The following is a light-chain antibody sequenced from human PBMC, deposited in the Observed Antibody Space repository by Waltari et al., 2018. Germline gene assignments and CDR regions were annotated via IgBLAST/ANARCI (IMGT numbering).Light chain of an antibody. J-gene: IGLJ2*01. Sequence: QSALTQPASVSGSPGQSITISCSGSRSDIGSYSLVSWYQQHPGQAPKTMIYEVTKRPSGVSDRFSGSKSGNTAYLTISGLQADDEAHYHCCSYAGSSTFEIFGGGTKVTVL. CDR3: CSYAGSSTFEI. CDR1: RSDIGSYSL. V-gene: IGLV2-23*02. CDR2: EVT.